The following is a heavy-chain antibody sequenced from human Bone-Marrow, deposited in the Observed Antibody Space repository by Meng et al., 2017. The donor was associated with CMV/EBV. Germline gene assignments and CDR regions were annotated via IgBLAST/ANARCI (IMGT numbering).Heavy chain of an antibody. J-gene: IGHJ6*02. CDR2: ISWNSGSI. CDR3: ARPQYSRTSGLDGMDV. Sequence: GGSLRLSCAASGFTFDDYAMHWVRQAPGKGLEWVSGISWNSGSIGYADSVKGRFTISRDNAKNSLYLQMNSLRAEDTAVYYCARPQYSRTSGLDGMDVWGQGTTVTVSS. CDR1: GFTFDDYA. V-gene: IGHV3-9*01. D-gene: IGHD6-6*01.